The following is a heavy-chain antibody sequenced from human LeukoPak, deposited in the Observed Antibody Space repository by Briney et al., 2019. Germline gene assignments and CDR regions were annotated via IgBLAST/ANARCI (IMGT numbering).Heavy chain of an antibody. V-gene: IGHV3-30*04. Sequence: GGSLRLSCAASGFSFSNFAMHWVRQAPGKGLEWVAVTSYDGSHKYYADSVKGRFTISRDNSKNTLFLQMNSLRVEDTAVYFCASTAGGTNPFDYWGQGTLVTVSS. CDR3: ASTAGGTNPFDY. J-gene: IGHJ4*02. CDR1: GFSFSNFA. D-gene: IGHD6-13*01. CDR2: TSYDGSHK.